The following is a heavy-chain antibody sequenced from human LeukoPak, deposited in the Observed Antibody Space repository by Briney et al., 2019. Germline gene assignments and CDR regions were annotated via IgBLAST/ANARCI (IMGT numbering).Heavy chain of an antibody. Sequence: SVKVSCKASGGTFTSYAISWVRQAPGQGLEWMGRIIPILGIANYAQKFQGRVTITPDTSTSTAYMELSSLRSEDTAVYYCARYPGTIGGATDELDYWGQGTLDSVSS. D-gene: IGHD1-26*01. CDR3: ARYPGTIGGATDELDY. J-gene: IGHJ4*02. CDR2: IIPILGIA. V-gene: IGHV1-69*04. CDR1: GGTFTSYA.